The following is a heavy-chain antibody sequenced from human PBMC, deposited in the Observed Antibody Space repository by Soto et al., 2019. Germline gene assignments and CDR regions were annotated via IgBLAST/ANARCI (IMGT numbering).Heavy chain of an antibody. CDR1: GFTFRSYA. CDR3: AKSINGWFSSRYHALDV. V-gene: IGHV3-23*01. CDR2: ISGTGGST. J-gene: IGHJ6*02. D-gene: IGHD6-19*01. Sequence: EVQLLQSGGGLVQPGGSLTLSCAVSGFTFRSYAMSWVRQAPGKGLEWVSAISGTGGSTDYANSVRGRFTISRDNSKGTLDLQMNSLRVEDTAVYYCAKSINGWFSSRYHALDVWGQGTTVIVSS.